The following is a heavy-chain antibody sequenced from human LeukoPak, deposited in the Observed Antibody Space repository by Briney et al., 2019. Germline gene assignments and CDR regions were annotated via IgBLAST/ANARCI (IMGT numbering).Heavy chain of an antibody. Sequence: GGSLRLXCAASGFTYSSYGMHWVRQAPGKGLEWVAVIWYDGSNKYYADSVKGRFTISRDNSKNTLYLQMNSLRAEDTAVYYCAKLLGGWYSSGWYGDYWGQGTLVTVSS. CDR1: GFTYSSYG. CDR2: IWYDGSNK. CDR3: AKLLGGWYSSGWYGDY. D-gene: IGHD6-19*01. V-gene: IGHV3-33*06. J-gene: IGHJ4*02.